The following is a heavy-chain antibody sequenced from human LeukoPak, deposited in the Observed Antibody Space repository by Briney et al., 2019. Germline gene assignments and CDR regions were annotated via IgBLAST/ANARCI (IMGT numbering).Heavy chain of an antibody. V-gene: IGHV3-7*03. CDR1: GFTFSSCA. CDR2: INQDGSEK. D-gene: IGHD2-15*01. Sequence: GGSLRLSCAASGFTFSSCAMTWVRQAPGKGLEWVANINQDGSEKYYVDSVKGRFTISRDNAKNSLYLQMNSLRAEDTALYYCARAIYGCSGVWGQGTMVTVSS. CDR3: ARAIYGCSGV. J-gene: IGHJ3*01.